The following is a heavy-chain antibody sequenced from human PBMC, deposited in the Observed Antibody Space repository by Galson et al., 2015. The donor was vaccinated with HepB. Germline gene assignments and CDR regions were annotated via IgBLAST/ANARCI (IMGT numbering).Heavy chain of an antibody. D-gene: IGHD1-26*01. CDR3: ARDVLAGHSIVGATSGY. CDR1: GFTFSSYG. V-gene: IGHV3-33*08. Sequence: SLRLSCAASGFTFSSYGMHWVRQAPGKGLEWVAVIWYDGSNKYYADSVKGRFTISRDNSKNTLYLQMNSLRAEDTAVYYCARDVLAGHSIVGATSGYWGQGTLVTVSS. CDR2: IWYDGSNK. J-gene: IGHJ4*02.